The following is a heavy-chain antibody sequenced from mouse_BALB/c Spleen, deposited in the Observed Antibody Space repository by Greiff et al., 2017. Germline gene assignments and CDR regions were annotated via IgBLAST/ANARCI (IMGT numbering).Heavy chain of an antibody. D-gene: IGHD2-14*01. CDR3: ARSYRYDEGADY. CDR1: GFSLTSYG. CDR2: IWGGGST. V-gene: IGHV2-4-1*01. J-gene: IGHJ2*01. Sequence: VKLMESGPGLVQPSQSLSITCTVSGFSLTSYGVHWVRQSPGKGLEWLGMIWGGGSTDYNSALKSRLSISKDNSKSQVFLKMNSLQTDDTAMYYCARSYRYDEGADYWGQGTTLTVSS.